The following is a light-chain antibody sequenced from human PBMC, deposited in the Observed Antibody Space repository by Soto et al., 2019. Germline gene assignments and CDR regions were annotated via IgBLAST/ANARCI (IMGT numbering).Light chain of an antibody. CDR2: GAS. CDR1: QNIGSN. J-gene: IGKJ1*01. V-gene: IGKV3-15*01. Sequence: EVVMTQSPATLSASPGERVILSCRASQNIGSNLAWYQQKPGQAPRLLIYGASTRATGIPARFSGSGSGTEFTLTISSLQSEDFAVYYCQQYNNWPWTFGQGTKVDIK. CDR3: QQYNNWPWT.